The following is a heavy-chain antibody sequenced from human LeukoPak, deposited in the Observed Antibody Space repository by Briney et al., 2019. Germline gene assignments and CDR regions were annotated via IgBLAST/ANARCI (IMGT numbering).Heavy chain of an antibody. Sequence: ASVKVSCKASGYAFSGSGWYLYWLRQAPGQGLECLGWIYPNNGATSYAQKFQGRVAMTRDTSVSTAYMELSRLRPDDTAVYFCARDGPAQMVEFDNWGQGTLVTVSS. V-gene: IGHV1-2*02. CDR2: IYPNNGAT. J-gene: IGHJ4*02. CDR1: GYAFSGSGWY. CDR3: ARDGPAQMVEFDN. D-gene: IGHD3-10*01.